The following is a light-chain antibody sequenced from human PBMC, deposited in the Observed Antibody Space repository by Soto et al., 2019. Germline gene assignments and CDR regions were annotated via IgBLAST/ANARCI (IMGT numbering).Light chain of an antibody. CDR1: QSISSY. V-gene: IGKV1-39*01. CDR3: HQIYSTPRYT. J-gene: IGKJ2*01. CDR2: AAS. Sequence: DIQMTQSPSSLSASVGDRVTITCRASQSISSYLNWYQQKPGKAPKLLIYAASSLQSGVPSRFSGSGSGTDFTLTISSLQPVDFATYYCHQIYSTPRYTFGQGTKLEIK.